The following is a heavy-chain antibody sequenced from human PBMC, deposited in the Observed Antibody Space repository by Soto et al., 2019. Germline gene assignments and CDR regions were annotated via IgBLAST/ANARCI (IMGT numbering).Heavy chain of an antibody. V-gene: IGHV4-30-4*01. CDR2: IYYSGST. Sequence: PSETLSLTCTVSGGSISSGDYYWSWIRQPPGKGLAWIGYIYYSGSTYYNPSLKSRVTISVDTSENQFSLKLSSVTAADTAVYYCARLYALEYIWFDPWGQGTLVTVSS. J-gene: IGHJ5*02. CDR3: ARLYALEYIWFDP. D-gene: IGHD2-8*01. CDR1: GGSISSGDYY.